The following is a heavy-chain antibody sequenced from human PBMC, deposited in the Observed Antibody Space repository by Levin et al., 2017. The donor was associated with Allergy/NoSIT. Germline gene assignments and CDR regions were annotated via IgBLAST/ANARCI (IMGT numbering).Heavy chain of an antibody. CDR3: ARATMGATRGFDY. V-gene: IGHV4-38-2*01. CDR1: GYSISSGYY. CDR2: TYHSGST. D-gene: IGHD1-26*01. J-gene: IGHJ4*02. Sequence: SETLSLTCGVSGYSISSGYYWGWIRQPPGKGLEWIGSTYHSGSTYYNPSLKSRVTISVDTSKNQFSLKLSSVTAADTAVYYCARATMGATRGFDYWGQGTLVTVSS.